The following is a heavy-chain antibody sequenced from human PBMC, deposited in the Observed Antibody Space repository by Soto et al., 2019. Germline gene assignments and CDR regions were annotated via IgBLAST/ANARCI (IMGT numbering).Heavy chain of an antibody. V-gene: IGHV3-21*01. CDR3: ARGGTRDGYNARATFDS. Sequence: EVQLVASGGGLVKPGGSLRLSCAASGFTFSSYSMNWVRQAPGKGLEWVSYISSSSSYIYYADSVNGRFTISTDNAKNSLDLQMNSLGAEDTAVYYCARGGTRDGYNARATFDSWGQRTMVTFSS. D-gene: IGHD5-12*01. CDR2: ISSSSSYI. CDR1: GFTFSSYS. J-gene: IGHJ4*02.